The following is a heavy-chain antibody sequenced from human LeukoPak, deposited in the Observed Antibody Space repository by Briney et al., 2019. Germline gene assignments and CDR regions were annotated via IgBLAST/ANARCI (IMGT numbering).Heavy chain of an antibody. CDR1: GGSFSGYY. Sequence: PSETLSLTCAVYGGSFSGYYWSWIRQPPGKGLEWIGEINHSGSTNYNPSLKSRVTISVDTPKNQFSLKLSSVTAADTAVYYCARGLGYYSSTSCSGGDWFDPWGQGTLVTVSS. CDR3: ARGLGYYSSTSCSGGDWFDP. D-gene: IGHD2-2*01. V-gene: IGHV4-34*01. J-gene: IGHJ5*02. CDR2: INHSGST.